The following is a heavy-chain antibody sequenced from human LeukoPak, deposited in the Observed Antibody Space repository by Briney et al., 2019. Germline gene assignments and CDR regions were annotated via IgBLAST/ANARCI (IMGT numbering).Heavy chain of an antibody. CDR1: GGSISGNNYY. J-gene: IGHJ5*02. CDR3: ARGHHCTSCLGPARFDP. D-gene: IGHD2-2*01. CDR2: IYHTAST. Sequence: SETLSLTCIVSGGSISGNNYYWGWVRQPPGTGLEWIGSIYHTASTFYNPSLKSRVTISVDTSKNQFSLKLSSVTAADTAVYYCARGHHCTSCLGPARFDPWGQGTLVTVSS. V-gene: IGHV4-39*07.